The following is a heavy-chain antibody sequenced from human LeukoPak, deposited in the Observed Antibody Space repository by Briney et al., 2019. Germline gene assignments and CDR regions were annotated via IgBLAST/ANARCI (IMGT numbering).Heavy chain of an antibody. CDR1: GGTFSSYA. J-gene: IGHJ6*02. CDR2: IIPILGIA. D-gene: IGHD4-17*01. Sequence: SVKVYCKASGGTFSSYAISWVRQAPGQGLEWMGRIIPILGIANYAQKFQGRVTITADKSTSTAYMELSSLRSEDTAVYYCARALYGDYELGYYYYGMDVWGQGTTVTVSS. V-gene: IGHV1-69*04. CDR3: ARALYGDYELGYYYYGMDV.